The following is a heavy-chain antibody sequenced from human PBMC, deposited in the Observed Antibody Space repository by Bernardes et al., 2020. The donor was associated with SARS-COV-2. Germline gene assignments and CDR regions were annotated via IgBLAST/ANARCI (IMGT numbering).Heavy chain of an antibody. CDR1: GFTFSNYA. CDR2: VSDSGSNT. V-gene: IGHV3-23*01. Sequence: GGSLRLSCAASGFTFSNYAMNWVRQAPGKGLECVSIVSDSGSNTYYADSVKGRFTISRDNSKNTLYLQMNSLRAEDTALYYCAKPSRKYCSDGTCHSGAFDIWGQGTRVTVSS. D-gene: IGHD2-15*01. J-gene: IGHJ3*02. CDR3: AKPSRKYCSDGTCHSGAFDI.